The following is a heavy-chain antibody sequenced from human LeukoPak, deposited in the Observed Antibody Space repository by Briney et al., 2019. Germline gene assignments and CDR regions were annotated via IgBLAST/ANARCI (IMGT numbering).Heavy chain of an antibody. Sequence: SETLSLTCAVYGGSFSGYYWSWIRQPPGKGLEWIGEINHSGSTNYNPSLKSRVTISVDTSKNQFSLKLTSVTAADTAVYYCARGAADRNNYYYYIDVWGKGTTVTVSS. J-gene: IGHJ6*03. CDR2: INHSGST. D-gene: IGHD1/OR15-1a*01. CDR1: GGSFSGYY. V-gene: IGHV4-34*01. CDR3: ARGAADRNNYYYYIDV.